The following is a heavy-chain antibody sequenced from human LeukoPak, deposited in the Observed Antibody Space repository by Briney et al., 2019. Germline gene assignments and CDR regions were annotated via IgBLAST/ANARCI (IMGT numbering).Heavy chain of an antibody. J-gene: IGHJ4*02. V-gene: IGHV4-34*01. D-gene: IGHD3-3*01. CDR2: ISHSGST. CDR1: GGSFSSSY. CDR3: ARLLTLWSGYQHPRFDY. Sequence: SETLSLTCAVYGGSFSSSYWSWIRQPPGKGLEWIGEISHSGSTKYHPSLKSRVTISVDTSKNQFSLKLSSVTAADTAVYYCARLLTLWSGYQHPRFDYWGQGTLVTVSS.